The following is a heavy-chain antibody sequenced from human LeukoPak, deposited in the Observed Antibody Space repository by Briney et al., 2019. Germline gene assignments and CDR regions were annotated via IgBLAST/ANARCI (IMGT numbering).Heavy chain of an antibody. D-gene: IGHD3-22*01. CDR2: ISGDGGST. J-gene: IGHJ4*02. V-gene: IGHV3-43*02. CDR3: AKDSYYYYDSSGYATYYFDY. Sequence: GGSLRLSCAASGVTFDDYAMHWVRQAPGKGLEWVSLISGDGGSTYYADSVKGRFTISRDNSKNSLYLQMNSLRTEDTALYYCAKDSYYYYDSSGYATYYFDYWGQGTLVTVSS. CDR1: GVTFDDYA.